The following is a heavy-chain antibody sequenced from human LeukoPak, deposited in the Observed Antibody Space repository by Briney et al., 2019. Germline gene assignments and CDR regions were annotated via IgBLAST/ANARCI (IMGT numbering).Heavy chain of an antibody. CDR1: GGTFSSYT. CDR2: IIPIHGIA. CDR3: ARAGYSSSWYDDWFDP. Sequence: GSSVKVSCKASGGTFSSYTISWVRQAPGQGLEWMGRIIPIHGIANYAQKFQGRVTITADKSTSTAYMELSSLRSEDTAVYYCARAGYSSSWYDDWFDPWGQGTLVTVSS. V-gene: IGHV1-69*02. J-gene: IGHJ5*02. D-gene: IGHD6-13*01.